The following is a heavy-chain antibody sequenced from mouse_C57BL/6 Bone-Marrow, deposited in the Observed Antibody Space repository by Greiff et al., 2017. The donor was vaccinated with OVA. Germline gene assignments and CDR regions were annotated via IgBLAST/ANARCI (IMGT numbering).Heavy chain of an antibody. CDR2: INPSSGYT. D-gene: IGHD2-5*01. CDR1: GYTFTSYT. CDR3: ARRSNFSWFAY. Sequence: VKLMESGADLARPGASVKMSCKASGYTFTSYTMHWVKQRPGQGLEWIGYINPSSGYTKYNQKFKDKATLTADKSSSTAYMQLSSLTSEDSAVYYCARRSNFSWFAYWGQGTLVTVSA. V-gene: IGHV1-4*01. J-gene: IGHJ3*01.